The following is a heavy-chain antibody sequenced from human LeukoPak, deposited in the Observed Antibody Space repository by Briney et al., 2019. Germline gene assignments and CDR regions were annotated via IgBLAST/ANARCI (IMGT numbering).Heavy chain of an antibody. CDR2: IKQDGSEK. CDR1: GFTFSGYW. J-gene: IGHJ6*04. CDR3: ARDGVLSVAGYYYYYGMDV. D-gene: IGHD6-19*01. V-gene: IGHV3-7*03. Sequence: GGSLRLSCAASGFTFSGYWMSWVRQAPGKGLEWVANIKQDGSEKYYVDSVKGRFTISRDNAKNSLYLQMNSLRAEDTAVYYCARDGVLSVAGYYYYYGMDVWGKGTTVTVSS.